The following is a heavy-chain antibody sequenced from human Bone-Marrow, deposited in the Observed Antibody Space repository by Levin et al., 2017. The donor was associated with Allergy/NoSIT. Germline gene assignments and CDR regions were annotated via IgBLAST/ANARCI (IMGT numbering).Heavy chain of an antibody. CDR1: GFSLTTSGVG. Sequence: SGPTLVKPTQTLTLTCTFSGFSLTTSGVGVGWIRQPPGKALEWLAFIYWDDEKRYSPSLKNRLTITKDTSKNRVALTLTNMDPVDTATYYCAHRRQQVYDYWGQGTLVTVSS. CDR3: AHRRQQVYDY. J-gene: IGHJ4*02. CDR2: IYWDDEK. V-gene: IGHV2-5*02. D-gene: IGHD2-8*01.